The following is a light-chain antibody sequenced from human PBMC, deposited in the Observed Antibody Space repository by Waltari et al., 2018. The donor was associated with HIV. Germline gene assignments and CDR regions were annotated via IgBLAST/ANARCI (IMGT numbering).Light chain of an antibody. J-gene: IGKJ1*01. Sequence: EIVMTQSPATLSVSPGERATLSCRAGQSVSNDLAWFQQSPGQAPRLLIAGASTRATDGSARFSGSGSGTEFTLTISSLQSEDFAIYYCQQYNKWPWTFGQGTKVEIK. CDR2: GAS. CDR1: QSVSND. CDR3: QQYNKWPWT. V-gene: IGKV3-15*01.